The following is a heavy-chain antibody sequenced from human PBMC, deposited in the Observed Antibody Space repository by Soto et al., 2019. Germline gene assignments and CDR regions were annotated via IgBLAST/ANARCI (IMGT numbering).Heavy chain of an antibody. J-gene: IGHJ4*02. CDR1: GFSLSTSGVG. CDR3: ARTYYYDSSGYYWGDY. V-gene: IGHV2-5*02. D-gene: IGHD3-22*01. CDR2: IYWDDDK. Sequence: QITLKESGPTLVKPTQTLTLTCTFSGFSLSTSGVGVGWIRQPPGKALEWLALIYWDDDKRYSPSLKSRLTITKDPSKNQVVLTMTNMDPVDTATYYCARTYYYDSSGYYWGDYWGQGTLVTVSS.